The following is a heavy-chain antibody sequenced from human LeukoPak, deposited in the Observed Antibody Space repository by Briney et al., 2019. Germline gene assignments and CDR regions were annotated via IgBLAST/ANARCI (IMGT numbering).Heavy chain of an antibody. CDR3: AKGYSSSPPDAFDI. J-gene: IGHJ3*02. CDR2: ISWNSGSI. Sequence: GGSLRLSCAASGFTFDDYAMHWVRQAPGKGLEWVSGISWNSGSIGYADSVKGRFTISRDNAMNSLYLQMNSLRAEDMALYYCAKGYSSSPPDAFDIWGQGTMVTVSS. D-gene: IGHD6-6*01. V-gene: IGHV3-9*03. CDR1: GFTFDDYA.